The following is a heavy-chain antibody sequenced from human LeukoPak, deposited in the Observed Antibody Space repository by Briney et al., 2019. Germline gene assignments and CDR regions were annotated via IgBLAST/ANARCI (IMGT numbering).Heavy chain of an antibody. D-gene: IGHD3-10*01. Sequence: GRSLRLSCAASGFTFSSYAMHRVRQAPGKELEWVAVISYDGSNKYYADSVKGRFTTSRDNSKNTLYLQMNSLRAEDTAVYYCARNGDYYGYWFQHWGQGTLVTVSS. CDR2: ISYDGSNK. J-gene: IGHJ1*01. V-gene: IGHV3-30-3*01. CDR3: ARNGDYYGYWFQH. CDR1: GFTFSSYA.